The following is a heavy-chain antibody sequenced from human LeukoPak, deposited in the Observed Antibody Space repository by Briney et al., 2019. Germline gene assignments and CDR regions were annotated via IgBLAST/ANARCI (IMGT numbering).Heavy chain of an antibody. Sequence: PGGSLRLSCAASGFTVSSNYMSWVRQAPGKGLEWGSVIYSGGSTYYADSVKGRFTISRDNSKNTLYLQMNSLRAEDTAVYYCARITNSGYYYMDVWGKGTTVTISS. CDR1: GFTVSSNY. J-gene: IGHJ6*03. CDR3: ARITNSGYYYMDV. V-gene: IGHV3-66*01. CDR2: IYSGGST. D-gene: IGHD2-21*01.